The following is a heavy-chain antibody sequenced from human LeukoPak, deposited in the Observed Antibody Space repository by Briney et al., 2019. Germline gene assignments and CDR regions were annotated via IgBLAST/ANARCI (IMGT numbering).Heavy chain of an antibody. CDR1: GFTFSSYA. Sequence: GGSLRLSCAASGFTFSSYAMHWVRQAPGKGLEWVAVISYDGSNKYYADSVKGRFTISRDNAKNSLYLQMNSLRAEDTAVYYCARQLAAAEIDYWGQGTLVTVSS. J-gene: IGHJ4*02. CDR2: ISYDGSNK. D-gene: IGHD6-13*01. CDR3: ARQLAAAEIDY. V-gene: IGHV3-30-3*01.